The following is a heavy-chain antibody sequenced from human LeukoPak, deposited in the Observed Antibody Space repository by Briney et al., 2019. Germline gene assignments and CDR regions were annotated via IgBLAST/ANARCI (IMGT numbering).Heavy chain of an antibody. CDR2: INPGGGT. CDR1: GYTFTSYH. CDR3: ARENLWFGDLGDY. J-gene: IGHJ4*02. Sequence: ASVKVSCESSGYTFTSYHFHWVRQAPGQGLEWMGVINPGGGTSYAQKLQGRVTMTTDTSTSTAYMELRSLRSDDTAVYYCARENLWFGDLGDYWGQGTLVTVSS. D-gene: IGHD3-10*01. V-gene: IGHV1-46*01.